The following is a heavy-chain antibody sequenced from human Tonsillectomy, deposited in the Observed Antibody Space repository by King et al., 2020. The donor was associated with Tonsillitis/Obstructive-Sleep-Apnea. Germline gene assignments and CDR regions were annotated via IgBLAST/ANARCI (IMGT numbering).Heavy chain of an antibody. J-gene: IGHJ4*02. CDR3: ARGFSYDPIDY. CDR1: GFTVSSNY. Sequence: VQLVESGGGLVQPGGSLRLSCAASGFTVSSNYMTWVRQAPGKGLEWVSVSYSGGSTYYADSVKGRFTISRDNSKNTLYLQMNSLRAEDTAVYYCARGFSYDPIDYWGQGTLVTVSS. CDR2: SYSGGST. V-gene: IGHV3-66*01. D-gene: IGHD5-18*01.